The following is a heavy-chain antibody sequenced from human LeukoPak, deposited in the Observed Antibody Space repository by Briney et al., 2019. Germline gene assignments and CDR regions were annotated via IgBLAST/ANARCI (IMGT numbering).Heavy chain of an antibody. V-gene: IGHV3-66*01. J-gene: IGHJ3*02. CDR2: IYSGGST. CDR3: ARGPSIAARYDAFDI. Sequence: GGSLRLSCAASGFTVNSNYMSWVRQAPGKGLEWVSVIYSGGSTYYADSVKGRFTISRDNAKNSLYLQVISLRAEDTAVYYCARGPSIAARYDAFDIWGQGTMVTVSS. CDR1: GFTVNSNY. D-gene: IGHD6-6*01.